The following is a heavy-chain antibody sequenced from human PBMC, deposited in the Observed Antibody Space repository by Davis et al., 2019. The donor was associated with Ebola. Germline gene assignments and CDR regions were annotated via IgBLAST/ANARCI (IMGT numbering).Heavy chain of an antibody. CDR1: GGSFSGYY. CDR2: ISSSGSTI. Sequence: LSLTCAVYGGSFSGYYMSWIRQAPGKGLEWVSYISSSGSTIYYADSVKGRFTISRDNAKNSLYLQMNSLRAEDTAVYYCARDLRWIAAAGNYFDYWGQGTLVTVSS. V-gene: IGHV3-11*01. D-gene: IGHD6-13*01. CDR3: ARDLRWIAAAGNYFDY. J-gene: IGHJ4*02.